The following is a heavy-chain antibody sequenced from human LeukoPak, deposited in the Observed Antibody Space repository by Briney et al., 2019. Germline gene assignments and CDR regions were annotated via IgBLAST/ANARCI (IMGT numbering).Heavy chain of an antibody. CDR3: ARDRVYSSSWYPNGYFDY. D-gene: IGHD6-13*01. J-gene: IGHJ4*02. V-gene: IGHV4-4*07. Sequence: ASETLSLTCTVSGGSISSYYWSWIRQPAGKGLEWIGRIYTSGSTNYNPSLKSRVTMSVDTSKNQFSLKLSSVTAADTAVYYCARDRVYSSSWYPNGYFDYWGQGTLVTVSS. CDR1: GGSISSYY. CDR2: IYTSGST.